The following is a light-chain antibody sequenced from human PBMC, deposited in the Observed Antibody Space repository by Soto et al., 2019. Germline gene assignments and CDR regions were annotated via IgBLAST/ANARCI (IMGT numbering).Light chain of an antibody. CDR1: QTISSW. CDR3: QHYNSYSEA. V-gene: IGKV1-5*03. CDR2: KAS. J-gene: IGKJ1*01. Sequence: DIQMTQSPSTLSGSVGDRVTITCRASQTISSWLAWYQQKPGKAPKLLIYKASTLKSGVPSRFSGSGSWTEFTLTISRLQTDDFATYYCQHYNSYSEAFGQGTKVELK.